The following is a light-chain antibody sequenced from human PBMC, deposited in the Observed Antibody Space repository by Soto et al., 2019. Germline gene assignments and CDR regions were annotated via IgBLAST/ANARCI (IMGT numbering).Light chain of an antibody. J-gene: IGLJ1*01. V-gene: IGLV2-23*02. CDR3: CSYAGSSTPLI. CDR1: SSDVGSYNL. CDR2: EVS. Sequence: QSVLTQPASVSGPPGQSITISCTGTSSDVGSYNLVSWYQQHPGKAPKLMIYEVSKRPSGVSNRFSGSKSGNTASLTISGLQAEDEADYYCCSYAGSSTPLIFGTGTRSPS.